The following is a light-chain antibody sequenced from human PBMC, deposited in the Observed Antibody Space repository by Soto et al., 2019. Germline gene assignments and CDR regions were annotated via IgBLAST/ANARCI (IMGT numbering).Light chain of an antibody. CDR2: SNH. CDR3: AAWDDSLNGAV. V-gene: IGLV1-44*01. CDR1: SSNIGSNT. J-gene: IGLJ7*01. Sequence: QSVLTQPPSASGTPGQRVTISCSGSSSNIGSNTVNWYQQLPRTAPKLLISSNHQRPSGVPDRFSGSKSGTSASLAISGLQSEDEADYYCAAWDDSLNGAVFGGGTQLTVL.